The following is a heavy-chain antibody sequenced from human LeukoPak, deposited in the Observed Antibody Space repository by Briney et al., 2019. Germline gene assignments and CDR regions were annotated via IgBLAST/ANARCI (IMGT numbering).Heavy chain of an antibody. J-gene: IGHJ5*02. CDR3: AGHSRNWFDP. D-gene: IGHD2-21*01. CDR2: IDPSDSYT. Sequence: GESLKTSCRGSGYSFTSYLISWVRQMPGKGLEWMGRIDPSDSYTNYSPSFQGHVTISADKSISTAYLQWSSLKASDTAMYYCAGHSRNWFDPWGQGTLVTVSS. V-gene: IGHV5-10-1*01. CDR1: GYSFTSYL.